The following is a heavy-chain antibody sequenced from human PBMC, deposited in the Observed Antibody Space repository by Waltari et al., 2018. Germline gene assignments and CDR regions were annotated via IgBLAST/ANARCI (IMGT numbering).Heavy chain of an antibody. CDR2: IRSKTYGGTA. D-gene: IGHD6-19*01. Sequence: EVQVEESGGGLVQPGRSLSLSCTASGFTLGYYAMGWFGQAPGKGLEWVGFIRSKTYGGTAEYAASVKGRFTISRDDSKSIASLQMDSLKTDDTAVYFCTRGGASVAPVYWGQGTLVTVSS. V-gene: IGHV3-49*03. CDR1: GFTLGYYA. J-gene: IGHJ4*02. CDR3: TRGGASVAPVY.